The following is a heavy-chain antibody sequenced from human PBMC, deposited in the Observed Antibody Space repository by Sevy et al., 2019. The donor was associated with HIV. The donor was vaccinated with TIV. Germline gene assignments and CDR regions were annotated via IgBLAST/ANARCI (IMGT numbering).Heavy chain of an antibody. CDR1: GGSFSGYY. Sequence: SETLSITCAVYGGSFSGYYWSWIRQPPGKGLEWVGEINHSGSTNYNPSLKSRVTISVDTSNNQFSLKLSSVTAADTAAYYCARHCSSSSCSHAFDIWGQGTMVTVSS. CDR2: INHSGST. CDR3: ARHCSSSSCSHAFDI. D-gene: IGHD2-2*01. J-gene: IGHJ3*02. V-gene: IGHV4-34*01.